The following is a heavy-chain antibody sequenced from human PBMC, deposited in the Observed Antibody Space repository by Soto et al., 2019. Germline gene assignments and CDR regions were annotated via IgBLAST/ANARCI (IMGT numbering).Heavy chain of an antibody. V-gene: IGHV3-30*18. D-gene: IGHD6-6*01. CDR2: ISYDGSNK. J-gene: IGHJ6*02. CDR1: GFTFSSYG. CDR3: AKDLYSSSPCMDV. Sequence: QVQLVESGGGVVQPGRSLRLSCAASGFTFSSYGMHWVRQAPGKGLEWVAVISYDGSNKYYADSVKGRFTISRDNSKNTLYLQMNSLRAEDTAVYYCAKDLYSSSPCMDVWGQGTTVTVSS.